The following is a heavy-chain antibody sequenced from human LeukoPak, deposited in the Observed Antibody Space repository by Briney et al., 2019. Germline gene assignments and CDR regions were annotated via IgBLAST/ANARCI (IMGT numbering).Heavy chain of an antibody. CDR3: ASSQVFSSGWYLIDY. V-gene: IGHV1-2*02. CDR1: GYTFTGYY. Sequence: GASVKVSCKASGYTFTGYYMHWVRQAPGQGLEWMGWINPNSGGTNYAQKFRGRVTMTRDTSISTAYMELSRLRSDDTAVYYCASSQVFSSGWYLIDYWGQGTLVTVSS. J-gene: IGHJ4*02. CDR2: INPNSGGT. D-gene: IGHD6-19*01.